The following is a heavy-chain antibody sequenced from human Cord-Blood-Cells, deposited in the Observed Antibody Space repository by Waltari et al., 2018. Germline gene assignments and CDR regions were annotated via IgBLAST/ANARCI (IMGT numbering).Heavy chain of an antibody. CDR3: ASPIAVAGTDY. J-gene: IGHJ4*02. Sequence: QVQLVESGGGVVQPGRSLRPSCAAAGFTFSSYARHWVRQAPGKGLEWVAVISYDGSNKYYADSVKGRFTISRDNSKNTLYLQMNSLRAEDTAVYYCASPIAVAGTDYWGQGTLVTVSS. V-gene: IGHV3-30*04. CDR2: ISYDGSNK. CDR1: GFTFSSYA. D-gene: IGHD6-19*01.